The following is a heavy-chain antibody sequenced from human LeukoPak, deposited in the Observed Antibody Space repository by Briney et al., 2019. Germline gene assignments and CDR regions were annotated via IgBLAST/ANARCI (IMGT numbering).Heavy chain of an antibody. J-gene: IGHJ4*02. CDR1: GFTFGDYA. Sequence: GGSLRLSCTASGFTFGDYAMGWVRQAPGKGPEWVGFIRRKANGGTTEYAASVKSRFTISRDDSKSIAYLQMNSLKTEDTAVYYCTSGLYYDSWSDLFDYWGQGTLVTVSS. CDR3: TSGLYYDSWSDLFDY. D-gene: IGHD3-3*01. CDR2: IRRKANGGTT. V-gene: IGHV3-49*04.